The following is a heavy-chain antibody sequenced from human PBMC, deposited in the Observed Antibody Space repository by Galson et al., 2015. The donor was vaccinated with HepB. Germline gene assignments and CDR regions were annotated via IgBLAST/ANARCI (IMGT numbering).Heavy chain of an antibody. D-gene: IGHD3-10*01. J-gene: IGHJ5*02. CDR3: ARISVSSGRTKTNWFDP. Sequence: PALVKPTQTLTLTCTFSGFSLSTSGMCVSWIRQPPGKALEWLARIDWDDDKYYSTSLKTRLTISKDTSKNQVVLTMTNMDPVDTATYYCARISVSSGRTKTNWFDPWGQGTLVTVSS. V-gene: IGHV2-70*11. CDR2: IDWDDDK. CDR1: GFSLSTSGMC.